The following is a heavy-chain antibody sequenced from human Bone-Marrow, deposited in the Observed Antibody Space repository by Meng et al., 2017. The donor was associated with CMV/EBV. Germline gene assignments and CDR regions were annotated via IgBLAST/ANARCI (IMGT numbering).Heavy chain of an antibody. CDR2: IRYDGSNK. D-gene: IGHD2-2*01. J-gene: IGHJ4*02. CDR3: TTYIVVVPAAID. CDR1: GFTFSSYG. V-gene: IGHV3-30*02. Sequence: GGSLRLSCAASGFTFSSYGMHWVRQAPGKGLEWVAFIRYDGSNKYYADSVKGRFTISRDNSKNTLYLQMNSLKTEDTAVYYCTTYIVVVPAAIDWGQGTLVTVSS.